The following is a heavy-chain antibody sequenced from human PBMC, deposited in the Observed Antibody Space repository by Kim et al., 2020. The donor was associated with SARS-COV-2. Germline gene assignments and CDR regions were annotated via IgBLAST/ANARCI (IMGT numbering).Heavy chain of an antibody. D-gene: IGHD2-15*01. CDR3: AKDLCSGGSCYDPTFDY. Sequence: VKGRFTISRDNSKNTLYLQMNSLRAEDTAVYYCAKDLCSGGSCYDPTFDYWGQGTLVTVSS. V-gene: IGHV3-23*01. J-gene: IGHJ4*02.